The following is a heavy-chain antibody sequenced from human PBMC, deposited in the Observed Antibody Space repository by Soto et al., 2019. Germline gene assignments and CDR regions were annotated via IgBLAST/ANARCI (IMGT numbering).Heavy chain of an antibody. J-gene: IGHJ6*03. CDR2: INHSGST. CDR1: GGSFSGYY. V-gene: IGHV4-34*01. CDR3: ARAPCSSTSCSYYYYYYMDV. Sequence: QVQLQQWGAGLLKPSETLSLTCAVYGGSFSGYYWSWIRQPPGKGLEWIGEINHSGSTNYNPSLKSRVTISVDTSKNQFSLKLSSVTAADTAVYYCARAPCSSTSCSYYYYYYMDVWGKGTTVTVSS. D-gene: IGHD2-2*01.